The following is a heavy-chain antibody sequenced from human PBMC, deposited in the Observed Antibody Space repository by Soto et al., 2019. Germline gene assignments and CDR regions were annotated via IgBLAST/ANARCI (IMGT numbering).Heavy chain of an antibody. D-gene: IGHD6-19*01. V-gene: IGHV3-23*01. J-gene: IGHJ4*02. CDR3: AKATTNGGWFNPFDS. Sequence: GGSLRLSCAASGFSFVNYAMNWVRQAPGKGLEWVSGLSGSGTSTYYADSVKGRFTISRDNSRDTLFLQMNSLTADDTAVYYCAKATTNGGWFNPFDSWGRGALVTVSS. CDR2: LSGSGTST. CDR1: GFSFVNYA.